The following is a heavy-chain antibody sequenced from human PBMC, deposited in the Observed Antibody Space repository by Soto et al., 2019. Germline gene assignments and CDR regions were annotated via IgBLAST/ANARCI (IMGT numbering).Heavy chain of an antibody. Sequence: SETLSLTCAVSGGSISSGCYSWSWIRQPPGKGLEWIGYIYHSGSTYYNPSLKSRATISVDRSKNQFSLKLSSVTAADTAVYYCARGGGYQPLDPWGQGTLATVSS. V-gene: IGHV4-30-2*01. CDR1: GGSISSGCYS. D-gene: IGHD2-2*01. CDR3: ARGGGYQPLDP. J-gene: IGHJ5*02. CDR2: IYHSGST.